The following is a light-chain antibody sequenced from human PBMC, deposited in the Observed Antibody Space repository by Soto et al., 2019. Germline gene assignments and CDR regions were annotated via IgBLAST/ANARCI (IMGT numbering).Light chain of an antibody. V-gene: IGKV1-5*03. CDR3: QHRET. CDR2: RAS. J-gene: IGKJ1*01. Sequence: DIQMTQSPSTLSASVGDRVTITCRASQSIGNWLAWYQQKPGKAPKLLIYRASSLLRGVPSGFSGSGSGTEFTLTISSLQPDDFATYYCQHRETFGQGTQVEVK. CDR1: QSIGNW.